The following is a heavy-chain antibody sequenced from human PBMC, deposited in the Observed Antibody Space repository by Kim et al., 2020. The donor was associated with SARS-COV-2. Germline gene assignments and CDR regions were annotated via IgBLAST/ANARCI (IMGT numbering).Heavy chain of an antibody. CDR1: GFTFSSYS. D-gene: IGHD2-2*01. J-gene: IGHJ3*02. Sequence: GGSLRLSCAASGFTFSSYSMNWVRQAPGKGLEWVSYISSSSSTIYYADSVKGRFTISRDNAKNSLYLQMNSLRDEDTAVYYCARVSLGAPVYCSSTSCYWDDAFDIWGQGTMVTVSS. CDR2: ISSSSSTI. V-gene: IGHV3-48*02. CDR3: ARVSLGAPVYCSSTSCYWDDAFDI.